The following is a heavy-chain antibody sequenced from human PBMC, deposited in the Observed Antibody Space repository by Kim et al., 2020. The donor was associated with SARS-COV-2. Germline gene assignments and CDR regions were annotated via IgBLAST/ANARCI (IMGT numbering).Heavy chain of an antibody. J-gene: IGHJ6*02. CDR2: ISSSSSYI. D-gene: IGHD3-10*01. V-gene: IGHV3-21*01. CDR1: GFTFSSYS. CDR3: ASRYGSEQPAYYYYYGMDV. Sequence: GGSLRLSCAASGFTFSSYSMNWVRQAPGKGLEWVSSISSSSSYIYYADSVKGRFTISRDNAKNSLYLQMNRLRAEDTAVYYCASRYGSEQPAYYYYYGMDVWGQGTTVTVSS.